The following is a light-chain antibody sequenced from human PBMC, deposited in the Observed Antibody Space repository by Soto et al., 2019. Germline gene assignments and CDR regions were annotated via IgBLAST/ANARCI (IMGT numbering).Light chain of an antibody. CDR3: QKYNSAPLT. CDR1: QDIAPY. V-gene: IGKV1-27*01. Sequence: DVQMTQSPSSLSAFVGDRVTITCRASQDIAPYLAWFQQKPGKVPKLLIYATSTLQSGVPSRFSGSGSGTDFTLTINSLQPGDVGTYYCQKYNSAPLTFGGGTKVEIK. CDR2: ATS. J-gene: IGKJ4*01.